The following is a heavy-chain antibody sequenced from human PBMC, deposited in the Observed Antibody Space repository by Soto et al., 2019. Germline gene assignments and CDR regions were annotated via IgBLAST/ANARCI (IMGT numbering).Heavy chain of an antibody. V-gene: IGHV3-48*03. J-gene: IGHJ4*02. CDR2: ISSSGSTI. Sequence: PVGSLRLSCAASGFTFSSYEMNWVRQAPGKGLEWVSYISSSGSTIYYADSVKGRFTISRDNAKNSLYLQMNSLRAEDTAVYYCARVVDRDFDYWGQGTLVTVSS. CDR3: ARVVDRDFDY. D-gene: IGHD5-12*01. CDR1: GFTFSSYE.